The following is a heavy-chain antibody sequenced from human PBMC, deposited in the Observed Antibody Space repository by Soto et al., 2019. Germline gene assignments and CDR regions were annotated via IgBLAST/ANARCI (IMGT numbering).Heavy chain of an antibody. J-gene: IGHJ6*02. V-gene: IGHV3-23*01. CDR2: ISGSGGST. CDR1: GFTFSSYA. Sequence: GGSLRLSCAASGFTFSSYAMSWVRQAPGKGLEWVSAISGSGGSTYYADSVKGRFTISRDNSKNTLYLQMNSLRAEDTAVYYCAKFPSYYYGSGSYYYYYYGMDVWGQGTTVTVSS. D-gene: IGHD3-10*01. CDR3: AKFPSYYYGSGSYYYYYYGMDV.